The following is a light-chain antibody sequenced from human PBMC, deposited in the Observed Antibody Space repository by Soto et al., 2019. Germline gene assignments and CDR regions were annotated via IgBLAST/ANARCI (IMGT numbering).Light chain of an antibody. CDR2: GAS. CDR1: QGFSNS. CDR3: QKYDSAPLT. J-gene: IGKJ4*01. Sequence: DIQMTLSPSSLTASIGDRVTISCRASQGFSNSLAWYQQKPGKVPTLLIYGASILQSGVPSRFSGSGSGTEFTLTISCLQPEDVATYFCQKYDSAPLTFGGGTKVDI. V-gene: IGKV1-27*01.